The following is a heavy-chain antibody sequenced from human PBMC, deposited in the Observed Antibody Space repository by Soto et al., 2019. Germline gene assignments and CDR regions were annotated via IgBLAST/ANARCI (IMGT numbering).Heavy chain of an antibody. CDR3: ARHTDYFDF. V-gene: IGHV3-23*01. J-gene: IGHJ4*02. CDR2: ISGSGGAT. CDR1: GFTFTTSA. Sequence: EVQLLQSGGGFVPPGGSLRLSCAASGFTFTTSAMSWVRQAPGKGLEWVPLISGSGGATSYADSVKGRFIISRDSSTNTLYLQMNRLKVEDTAVYYCARHTDYFDFWGQGALVTVSP.